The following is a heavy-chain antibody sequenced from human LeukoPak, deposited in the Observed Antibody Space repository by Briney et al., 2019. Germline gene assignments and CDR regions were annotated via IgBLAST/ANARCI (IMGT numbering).Heavy chain of an antibody. J-gene: IGHJ4*02. Sequence: GGSLRLSCAASGFTFSSYTMTWVRQAPGKGLEWVSSISGSGDRAYYADSVKGRFTISRDNVKSSLYLQMNSLRAEDTAVYYCARDRGWLQFDYWGQGTLVTVSS. CDR2: ISGSGDRA. CDR1: GFTFSSYT. CDR3: ARDRGWLQFDY. V-gene: IGHV3-23*01. D-gene: IGHD5-24*01.